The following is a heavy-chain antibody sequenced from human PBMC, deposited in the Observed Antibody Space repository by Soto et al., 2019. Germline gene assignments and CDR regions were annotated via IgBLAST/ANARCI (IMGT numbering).Heavy chain of an antibody. CDR3: ARSLTGTYYYYGMDV. J-gene: IGHJ6*02. D-gene: IGHD1-20*01. CDR2: FDPEDGET. V-gene: IGHV1-24*01. Sequence: ASVKVSCKVSGYTLTELSMHWVRQAPGKGLEWMGGFDPEDGETIYAQKFQGRVTITADESTSTAYMELSSLRSEDTAVYYCARSLTGTYYYYGMDVWGQGTTVTVSS. CDR1: GYTLTELS.